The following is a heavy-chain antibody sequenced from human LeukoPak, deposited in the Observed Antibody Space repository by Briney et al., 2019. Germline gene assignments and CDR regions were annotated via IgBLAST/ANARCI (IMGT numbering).Heavy chain of an antibody. J-gene: IGHJ5*02. CDR1: GGSISSGGYY. Sequence: SETLSLTCTVSGGSISSGGYYWSWIRQHPGKGLEWIGYIYYSGSTYYNPSLKSRVTISVDTSKNQFSLKLSSVAAADTAVYYCARVPEYQLPGGHNWFDPWGQGTLAAVSS. CDR3: ARVPEYQLPGGHNWFDP. CDR2: IYYSGST. D-gene: IGHD2-2*01. V-gene: IGHV4-31*03.